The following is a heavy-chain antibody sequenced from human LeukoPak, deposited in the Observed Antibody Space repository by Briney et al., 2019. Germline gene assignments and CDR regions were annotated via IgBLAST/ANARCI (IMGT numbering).Heavy chain of an antibody. V-gene: IGHV4-30-2*01. CDR2: IYHSGST. J-gene: IGHJ3*02. CDR3: ARGNYDFWSGSPNHAFDI. D-gene: IGHD3-3*01. CDR1: GGSISSGGYY. Sequence: SETLSLTCTVSGGSISSGGYYWSWIRQPPGKGLEWIGYIYHSGSTYYNPSLKSRVTISVDRSKNQFSLKLSSVTAADTAVYYCARGNYDFWSGSPNHAFDIWGQGTMVTVSS.